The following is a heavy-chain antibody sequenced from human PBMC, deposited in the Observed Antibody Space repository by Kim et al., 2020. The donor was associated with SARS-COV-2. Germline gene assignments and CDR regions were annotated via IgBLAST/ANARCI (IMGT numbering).Heavy chain of an antibody. CDR1: GGSISSSSYY. CDR3: ARERNEFWSGYYTGYFDY. J-gene: IGHJ4*02. CDR2: IYYSGST. Sequence: SETLSLTCTVSGGSISSSSYYWGWIRQPPGKGLEWIGSIYYSGSTYYNPSLKSRVTISVDTSKNQFSLKLSSVTAADTAVYYCARERNEFWSGYYTGYFDYCGQGTRVTVSS. V-gene: IGHV4-39*07. D-gene: IGHD3-3*01.